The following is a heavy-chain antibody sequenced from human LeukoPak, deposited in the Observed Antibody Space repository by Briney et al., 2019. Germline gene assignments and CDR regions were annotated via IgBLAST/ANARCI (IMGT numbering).Heavy chain of an antibody. Sequence: SETLSLTCTVSGGSISSSSYYWGWIRQPPGKGLEWIGSIYYSGATYHNPSLKSRITTSVDTSTNQFSLKLSSVTAADTAVYYCARLLKYFDSDSWGQGTLVTVSS. D-gene: IGHD3-9*01. V-gene: IGHV4-39*01. CDR3: ARLLKYFDSDS. CDR2: IYYSGAT. CDR1: GGSISSSSYY. J-gene: IGHJ4*02.